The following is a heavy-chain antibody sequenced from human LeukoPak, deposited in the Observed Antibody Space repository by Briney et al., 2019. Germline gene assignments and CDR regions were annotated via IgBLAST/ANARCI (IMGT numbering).Heavy chain of an antibody. J-gene: IGHJ4*02. CDR2: IIPILGIA. D-gene: IGHD3-22*01. CDR1: GYTFTSYG. Sequence: SVKVSCKASGYTFTSYGISWVRQAPGQGLEWMGRIIPILGIANYAQKFQGRVTITADKSTSTAYMELSSLRSEDTAVYYCARDEGFTTGYYFDYWGQGTPVTVSS. CDR3: ARDEGFTTGYYFDY. V-gene: IGHV1-69*04.